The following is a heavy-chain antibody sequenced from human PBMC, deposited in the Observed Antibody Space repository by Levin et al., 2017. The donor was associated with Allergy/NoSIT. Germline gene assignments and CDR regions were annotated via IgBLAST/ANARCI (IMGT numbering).Heavy chain of an antibody. CDR2: ISWNSGSI. J-gene: IGHJ6*02. CDR3: AKDMKEGYSSGWGAYYYYGMDV. V-gene: IGHV3-9*01. CDR1: GFTFDDYA. D-gene: IGHD6-19*01. Sequence: GGSLRLSCAASGFTFDDYAMHWVRQAPGKGLEWVSGISWNSGSIGYADSVKGRFTISRDNAKNSLYLQMNSLRAEDTALYYCAKDMKEGYSSGWGAYYYYGMDVWGQGTTVTVSS.